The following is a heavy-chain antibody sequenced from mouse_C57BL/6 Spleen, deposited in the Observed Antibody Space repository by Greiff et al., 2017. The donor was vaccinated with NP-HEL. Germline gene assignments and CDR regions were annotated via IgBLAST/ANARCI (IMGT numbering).Heavy chain of an antibody. CDR3: AYGSSGHFDY. J-gene: IGHJ2*01. CDR1: GYTFTSYT. CDR2: INPSSGYT. D-gene: IGHD1-1*01. Sequence: VQLQQSGAELARPGASVKMSCKASGYTFTSYTMHWVKQRPGQGLEWIGYINPSSGYTKYNQKFKDKATLTADKSSSTAYMQLSSLTSEDSAVYYCAYGSSGHFDYWGQGTTLTVSS. V-gene: IGHV1-4*01.